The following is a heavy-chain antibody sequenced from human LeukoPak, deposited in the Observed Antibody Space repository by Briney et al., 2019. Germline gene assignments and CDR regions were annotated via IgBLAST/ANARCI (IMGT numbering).Heavy chain of an antibody. CDR2: IYYSGSI. CDR3: ARGGYDFIGLSWFDY. J-gene: IGHJ5*01. D-gene: IGHD5-12*01. CDR1: GGSIISYY. Sequence: SETLSLTCTVSGGSIISYYWSWIRQPPGKGLEWIGYIYYSGSINYNPSLKSRVTISVDTSKNQFSLKLSSVTAADTAVYYCARGGYDFIGLSWFDYWGQGTLVTVSS. V-gene: IGHV4-59*01.